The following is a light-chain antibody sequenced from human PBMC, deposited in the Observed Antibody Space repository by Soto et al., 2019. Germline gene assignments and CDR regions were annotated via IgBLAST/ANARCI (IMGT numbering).Light chain of an antibody. J-gene: IGLJ1*01. CDR3: AAWDDSLSGYV. Sequence: QSVLTQPPSASGTPGQRVTISCSGSSSNIGSNYVYWYQQLPGTAPKLLIYSNNQRPSGVPDRFSGSKPGTSASLAISGLRSEEEADYYCAAWDDSLSGYVFGTGTKVTVL. CDR1: SSNIGSNY. V-gene: IGLV1-47*02. CDR2: SNN.